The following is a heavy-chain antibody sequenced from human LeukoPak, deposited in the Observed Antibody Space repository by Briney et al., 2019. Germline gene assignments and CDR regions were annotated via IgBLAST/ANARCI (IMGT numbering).Heavy chain of an antibody. V-gene: IGHV4-34*01. CDR2: INHSGST. Sequence: SETLSLTCAVYGGSFSGYYWSWIRQPPGKGLGWIGEINHSGSTNYNPSPKSRVTISVDTSKNQFSLKLSSVTAADTAVYYCARQVGATTLIDSWGQGALVTVSS. D-gene: IGHD1-26*01. J-gene: IGHJ4*02. CDR1: GGSFSGYY. CDR3: ARQVGATTLIDS.